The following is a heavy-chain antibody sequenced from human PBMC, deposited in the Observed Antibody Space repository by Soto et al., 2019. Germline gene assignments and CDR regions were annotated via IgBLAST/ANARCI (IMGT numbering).Heavy chain of an antibody. V-gene: IGHV1-3*05. CDR2: INIGSGNT. Sequence: QVQLVQSGAEEKQPGSSVRVSCKASGYAFSSYAMQWVRQAPGQRLEWMGWINIGSGNTEYSQNFQDRITITRDTSASTVYMELSSLRSEDTAVYYCARDGGDCGYRLTYYYYIGMDVWGQGTTVTVSS. J-gene: IGHJ6*02. D-gene: IGHD2-21*02. CDR1: GYAFSSYA. CDR3: ARDGGDCGYRLTYYYYIGMDV.